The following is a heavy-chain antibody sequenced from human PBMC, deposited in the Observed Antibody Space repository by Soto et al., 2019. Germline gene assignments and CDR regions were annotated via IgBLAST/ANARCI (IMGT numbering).Heavy chain of an antibody. Sequence: SQTLSLTCAISGDSVSTNSAAWNWIRQSPSSGLEWLGRTLYRSKWYKDYAVSVKSRITINPDTSKNQFSLQLNSVTPEDTAVYYCARGSHYAIDYWGQGTLVTV. J-gene: IGHJ4*02. D-gene: IGHD2-2*01. CDR1: GDSVSTNSAA. V-gene: IGHV6-1*01. CDR2: TLYRSKWYK. CDR3: ARGSHYAIDY.